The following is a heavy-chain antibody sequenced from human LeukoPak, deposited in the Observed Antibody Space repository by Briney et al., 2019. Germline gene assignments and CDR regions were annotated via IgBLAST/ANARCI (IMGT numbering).Heavy chain of an antibody. J-gene: IGHJ4*02. CDR1: GGSISSYY. CDR3: ARGGYRGSYFDY. V-gene: IGHV4-59*01. CDR2: IYYSGST. Sequence: PSETLSLTCTVSGGSISSYYWSWIRQPPGKGLEWIGYIYYSGSTNYNPCLKSRVTISVDTSKNQFSLKLSSVTAADTAVYYCARGGYRGSYFDYWGQGTLVTVSS. D-gene: IGHD1-26*01.